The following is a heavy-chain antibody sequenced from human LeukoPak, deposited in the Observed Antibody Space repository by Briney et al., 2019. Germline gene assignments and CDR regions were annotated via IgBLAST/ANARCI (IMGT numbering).Heavy chain of an antibody. V-gene: IGHV3-21*01. D-gene: IGHD2-2*01. CDR1: GFTFSSYS. Sequence: GGSLRLSCAASGFTFSSYSMNWVRQAPGKGLEWVSSISSSSSYIYYADSVKGRFTISRDNAKNSLYLQMNSLRAEDTAVYYCARDLGYCSSTSCYGHAFDIWGQGTMVTVSS. J-gene: IGHJ3*02. CDR3: ARDLGYCSSTSCYGHAFDI. CDR2: ISSSSSYI.